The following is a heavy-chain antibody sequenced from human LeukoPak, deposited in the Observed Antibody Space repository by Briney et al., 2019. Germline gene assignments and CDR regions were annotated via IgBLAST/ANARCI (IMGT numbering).Heavy chain of an antibody. J-gene: IGHJ4*02. CDR2: VSHVGIHQ. V-gene: IGHV3-30*18. CDR3: GKDVPPPPGEKPRGD. D-gene: IGHD3-10*01. CDR1: GFMFSGYG. Sequence: AGGSLRLSCAASGFMFSGYGIHWVRQAPGKGLEWLAVVSHVGIHQYYAQSVRGRFTISRDNFRNSVFLEMDSLGVEDTAVYYCGKDVPPPPGEKPRGDGGQEPLV.